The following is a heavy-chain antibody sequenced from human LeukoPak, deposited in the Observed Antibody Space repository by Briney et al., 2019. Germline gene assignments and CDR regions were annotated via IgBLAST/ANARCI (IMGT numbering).Heavy chain of an antibody. Sequence: LPGGSLRLSCAASGFTFSSYSMNWVRQAPGKGLEWVSYISGSSNNIGNADSVKGRFTISRDNAKNSLYLQMNGLRAEDTAVYFCARDYRYALDYWGQGTLVTVSS. D-gene: IGHD3-16*02. CDR3: ARDYRYALDY. CDR2: ISGSSNNI. CDR1: GFTFSSYS. J-gene: IGHJ4*02. V-gene: IGHV3-48*01.